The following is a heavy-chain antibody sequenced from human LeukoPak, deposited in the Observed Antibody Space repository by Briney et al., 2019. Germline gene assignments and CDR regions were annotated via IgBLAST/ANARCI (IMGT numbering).Heavy chain of an antibody. CDR3: ARDRGSSLWFGELSLGY. Sequence: GGSLRLSCAASGFTFSRHAMNWVRQAPGKGLEWVSVISGSDGSTYYADSVKGRFTISRDNSKNTLYLQMNSLRAEDTAVYYCARDRGSSLWFGELSLGYWGQGTLVTVSS. CDR2: ISGSDGST. CDR1: GFTFSRHA. V-gene: IGHV3-23*01. J-gene: IGHJ4*02. D-gene: IGHD3-10*01.